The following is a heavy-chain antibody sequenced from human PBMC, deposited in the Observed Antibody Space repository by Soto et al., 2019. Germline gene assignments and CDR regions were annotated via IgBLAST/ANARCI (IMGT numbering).Heavy chain of an antibody. V-gene: IGHV1-46*01. CDR2: INPSGGST. D-gene: IGHD4-17*01. Sequence: ASVKVSCKASGYTFASYYMHWVRQAPGQGLEWMRIINPSGGSTSYAQKFQGRVTMTRDTSTSTVYMELSSLRSEDTAVYYCASSGDYFAFDYWGQGTLVTVSS. CDR1: GYTFASYY. J-gene: IGHJ4*02. CDR3: ASSGDYFAFDY.